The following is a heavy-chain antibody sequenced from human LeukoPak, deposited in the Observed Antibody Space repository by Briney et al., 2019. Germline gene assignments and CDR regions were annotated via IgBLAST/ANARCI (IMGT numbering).Heavy chain of an antibody. D-gene: IGHD4-17*01. V-gene: IGHV1-2*06. CDR1: GYTFTGYY. CDR2: INPNSGGT. J-gene: IGHJ4*02. CDR3: ARVPYTTYGFDY. Sequence: ASVKVSCKASGYTFTGYYMHWVRQAPGQGLEWMGRINPNSGGTNYAQKFQGRVTMTRDTSISTAYMELSRLRSDDTAVYYCARVPYTTYGFDYWGQGTLVTASS.